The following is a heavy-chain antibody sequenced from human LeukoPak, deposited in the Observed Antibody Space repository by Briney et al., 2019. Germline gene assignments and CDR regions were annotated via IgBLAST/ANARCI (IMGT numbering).Heavy chain of an antibody. J-gene: IGHJ6*03. CDR1: GYTFTSYY. D-gene: IGHD6-6*01. Sequence: ASVKVSCKASGYTFTSYYMHWVRQAPGQRLEWMGIINPSGGSTSYAQKFQGRVTVTRDMSTSTVYMDQISLRSEDTAVYYCARGSLVAYYYYYMDVWGKGTTVTVSS. CDR2: INPSGGST. CDR3: ARGSLVAYYYYYMDV. V-gene: IGHV1-46*01.